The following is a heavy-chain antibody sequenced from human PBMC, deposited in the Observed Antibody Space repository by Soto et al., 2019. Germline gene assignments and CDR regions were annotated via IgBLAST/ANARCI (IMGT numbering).Heavy chain of an antibody. CDR2: INQDGSEK. Sequence: GGSLRLSCAASGFTFNSYWMSCVRQAPGKGLEWVARINQDGSEKYYVDSVKGRFTISRDNAKNSLYLQMNSLRAEDTAVYYCARDYPGGSYYDHWGQGTLVTVSS. D-gene: IGHD1-26*01. CDR1: GFTFNSYW. J-gene: IGHJ4*02. V-gene: IGHV3-7*03. CDR3: ARDYPGGSYYDH.